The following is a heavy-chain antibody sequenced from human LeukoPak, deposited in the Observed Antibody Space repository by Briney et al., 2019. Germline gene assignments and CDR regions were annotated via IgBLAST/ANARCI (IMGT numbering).Heavy chain of an antibody. CDR3: ARDDGGNFNDAFDI. Sequence: GGSLRLSCAASGFTVSSNYMSWVRQAPGKGLEWVSVIYSGGSTYYADSVKGRFTISRDNSKNTLYLQMNSMRAEDTAVYYCARDDGGNFNDAFDIWGQGTMVTVSS. D-gene: IGHD4-23*01. CDR2: IYSGGST. V-gene: IGHV3-53*01. CDR1: GFTVSSNY. J-gene: IGHJ3*02.